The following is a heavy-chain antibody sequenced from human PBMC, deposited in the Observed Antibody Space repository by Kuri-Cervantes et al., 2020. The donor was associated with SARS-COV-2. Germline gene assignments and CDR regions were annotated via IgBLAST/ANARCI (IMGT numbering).Heavy chain of an antibody. CDR1: GFTFSSYE. J-gene: IGHJ6*02. V-gene: IGHV3-48*03. CDR2: ISSSGSTI. Sequence: GGSLRLSCAASGFTFSSYEMNWVRQAPGKGLEWVSYISSSGSTIYYADSVKGRFTISRDNAENSVYLQMHSLRVDDTAVYYCARGHYGLDVWGQGTTVTVSS. CDR3: ARGHYGLDV.